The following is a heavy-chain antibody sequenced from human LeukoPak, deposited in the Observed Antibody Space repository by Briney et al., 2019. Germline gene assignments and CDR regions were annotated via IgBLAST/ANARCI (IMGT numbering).Heavy chain of an antibody. D-gene: IGHD2-21*02. Sequence: GGSLRLSCAASGFTVSSYYMNWVRQAPGKGLQWVSILYSDGATYYADSVKGRFTISRDNSRSTLYLQMNSLRAEDTAVYFCARVAYYRVTADQITDAFDVWGHGTVVTVSS. J-gene: IGHJ3*01. CDR3: ARVAYYRVTADQITDAFDV. CDR1: GFTVSSYY. CDR2: LYSDGAT. V-gene: IGHV3-66*01.